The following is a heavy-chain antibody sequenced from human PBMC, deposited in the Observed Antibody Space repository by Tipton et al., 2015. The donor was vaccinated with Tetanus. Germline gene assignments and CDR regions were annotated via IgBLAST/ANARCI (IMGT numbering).Heavy chain of an antibody. V-gene: IGHV1-46*01. CDR2: INPSGGST. J-gene: IGHJ6*02. D-gene: IGHD4-17*01. Sequence: QLVQSGAEVKKPGASVKVSCKASGYTFTSYYMHWVRQAPGQGLEWMGIINPSGGSTSYAQKFQGRVTMTRDTSTSTVYMELSSLRSEDTAVYYCARCNEEAFYGDYALFGYYYGMDVWGQGTTVTVSS. CDR1: GYTFTSYY. CDR3: ARCNEEAFYGDYALFGYYYGMDV.